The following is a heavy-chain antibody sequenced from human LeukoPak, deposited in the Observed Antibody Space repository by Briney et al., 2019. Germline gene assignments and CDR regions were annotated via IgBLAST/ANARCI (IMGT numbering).Heavy chain of an antibody. D-gene: IGHD5-24*01. Sequence: SETLSLTCTVSGGSISSYYWSWIRQPPGKGLEWIGYIYYTGSTNYNPSLKSRVTISVGTSKNQFSLKLSSVTAADTAVYYCARTYSRDGYNYPLGYWGQGTLVTVSS. CDR3: ARTYSRDGYNYPLGY. V-gene: IGHV4-59*01. CDR2: IYYTGST. CDR1: GGSISSYY. J-gene: IGHJ4*02.